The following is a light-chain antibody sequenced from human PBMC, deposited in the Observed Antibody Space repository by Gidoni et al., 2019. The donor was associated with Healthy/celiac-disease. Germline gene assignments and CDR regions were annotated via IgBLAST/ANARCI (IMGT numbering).Light chain of an antibody. J-gene: IGKJ5*01. CDR1: QSISSY. CDR3: RQSYSTPPT. Sequence: IQMPHSPSSLSASVGDRVTITCRASQSISSYLNWYQQKPGKAPKLLIYAASSLQSGVPSRFSGSGAATDFTITISSLQPEDFATDYCRQSYSTPPTFGQGTRLEIK. V-gene: IGKV1-39*01. CDR2: AAS.